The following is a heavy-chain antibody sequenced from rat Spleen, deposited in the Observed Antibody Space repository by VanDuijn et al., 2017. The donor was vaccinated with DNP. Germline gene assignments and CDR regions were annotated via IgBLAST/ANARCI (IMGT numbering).Heavy chain of an antibody. Sequence: EVQLVESGGGLVQPGRSLKLSCAASGFTYSNYVMAWVRQAPTKGLEWVASITNTGGSTYYPDSVKGRFTISRDNAKSTLYLQMNSLRSEDTATYYCATALCDYWGQGVMVTVSS. CDR1: GFTYSNYV. J-gene: IGHJ2*01. V-gene: IGHV5-27*01. CDR2: ITNTGGST. D-gene: IGHD3-2*01. CDR3: ATALCDY.